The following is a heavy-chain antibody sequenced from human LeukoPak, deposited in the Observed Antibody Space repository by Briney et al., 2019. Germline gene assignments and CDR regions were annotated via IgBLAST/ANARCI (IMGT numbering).Heavy chain of an antibody. Sequence: PSETLSLTCTVSGGSISSYYWSWIRQPPGKGLEWIGYIYYSGSTNYNPSLKSRVTISVDTSKNQFSLKLSSVTAADTAVYYCARGLEPTGDSYGYLNWFDPWGQGTLVTVCS. J-gene: IGHJ5*02. V-gene: IGHV4-59*01. D-gene: IGHD5-18*01. CDR2: IYYSGST. CDR3: ARGLEPTGDSYGYLNWFDP. CDR1: GGSISSYY.